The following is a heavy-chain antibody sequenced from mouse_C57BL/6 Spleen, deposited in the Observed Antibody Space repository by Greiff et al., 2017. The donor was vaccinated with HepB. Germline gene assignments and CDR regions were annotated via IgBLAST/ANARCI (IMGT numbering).Heavy chain of an antibody. Sequence: QVQLQQPGAELVRPGSSVKLSCKASGYTFTSYWMHWVKQRPIQGLEWIGNIDPADSETHYNQKFKDKATLTVDKSSSTAYMQLSSLTSEDSAVYYCARDATVGAPFDYWGQGTTLTVSS. V-gene: IGHV1-52*01. CDR2: IDPADSET. CDR3: ARDATVGAPFDY. J-gene: IGHJ2*01. CDR1: GYTFTSYW. D-gene: IGHD1-1*01.